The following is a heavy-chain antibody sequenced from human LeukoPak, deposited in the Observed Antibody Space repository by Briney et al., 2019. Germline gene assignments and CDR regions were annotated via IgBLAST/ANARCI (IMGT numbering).Heavy chain of an antibody. CDR3: ARSWDARLNFDY. Sequence: GGSLRLSCAAYGFIVSNNYMNWVRQAPGKGLEWVSVIHSGGSTYYADSVKGRFTISRDNSKNTVNLQMNDLRAEDTAVYYCARSWDARLNFDYWGQGILVTVSS. D-gene: IGHD1-26*01. V-gene: IGHV3-66*02. CDR2: IHSGGST. J-gene: IGHJ4*02. CDR1: GFIVSNNY.